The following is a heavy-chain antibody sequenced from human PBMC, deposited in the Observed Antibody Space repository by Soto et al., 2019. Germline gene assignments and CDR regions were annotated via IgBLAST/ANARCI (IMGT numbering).Heavy chain of an antibody. V-gene: IGHV1-58*02. CDR1: GCTFSNSA. D-gene: IGHD2-21*02. CDR3: AAEVYSGGDCCHFDY. CDR2: IVVGRGNT. Sequence: QMQVVQSGPEVKKRGTSVKVSCETCGCTFSNSAIQWVRQARGQRLEWVGWIVVGRGNTNYAQNLQGRVTITRDMSTNTAYMDLSSLTSEDTAIYYCAAEVYSGGDCCHFDYWGQGTLVTVSS. J-gene: IGHJ4*02.